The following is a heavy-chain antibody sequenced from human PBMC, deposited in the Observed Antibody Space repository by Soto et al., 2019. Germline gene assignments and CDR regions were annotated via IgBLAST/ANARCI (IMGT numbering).Heavy chain of an antibody. CDR1: GGSFSGYY. CDR2: INHSGST. V-gene: IGHV4-34*01. Sequence: SLTCAVYGGSFSGYYWSWIRQPPGKGLEWIGEINHSGSTNYNPSLKSRVTISVDTSKNQFSLKLSSVTAADTAVYYCARGRRYDFWSGWNWFDPWGQGTLVTVSS. D-gene: IGHD3-3*01. J-gene: IGHJ5*02. CDR3: ARGRRYDFWSGWNWFDP.